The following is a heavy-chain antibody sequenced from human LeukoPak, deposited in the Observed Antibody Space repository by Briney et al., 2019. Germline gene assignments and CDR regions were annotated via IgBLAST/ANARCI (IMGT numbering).Heavy chain of an antibody. CDR3: ARYYDILTGYPDAFDI. D-gene: IGHD3-9*01. CDR1: GGSISSYY. Sequence: PSETLSLTCTVSGGSISSYYWSWIRQPAGKGLEWIGRIYTSGSTNYNPSLKSRVTMSVDTSKNQFSLKLSSVTAADTAVYYCARYYDILTGYPDAFDIWGQGTMVTVSS. CDR2: IYTSGST. V-gene: IGHV4-4*07. J-gene: IGHJ3*02.